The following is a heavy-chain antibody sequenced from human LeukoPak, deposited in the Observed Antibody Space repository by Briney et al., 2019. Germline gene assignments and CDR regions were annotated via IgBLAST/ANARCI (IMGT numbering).Heavy chain of an antibody. CDR3: ASPTRYSSSWFDY. J-gene: IGHJ4*02. CDR1: GFTFSSYS. V-gene: IGHV3-48*02. Sequence: PGGSLRLSCAASGFTFSSYSMNWVRQAPGKGLEWVSYISSSSSTIYYADSVKGRFTISRDKAKNSLYLRMNSLRDEDTAVYYCASPTRYSSSWFDYWGQGTLVTVSS. D-gene: IGHD6-13*01. CDR2: ISSSSSTI.